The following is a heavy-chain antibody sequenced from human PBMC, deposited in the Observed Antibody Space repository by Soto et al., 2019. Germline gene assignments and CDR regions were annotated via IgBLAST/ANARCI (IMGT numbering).Heavy chain of an antibody. J-gene: IGHJ6*02. CDR2: IIPRLGTA. CDR1: GGTFSSYV. D-gene: IGHD5-12*01. CDR3: ARARVATIAHGNYYYGTDA. Sequence: QVQLVQSGAEVKKPGSSVKVSCKASGGTFSSYVISWVRQTPGQGLEWMGGIIPRLGTANYAQKFQGRVTITADESTRTAYMELSSLTSKDTAVYYCARARVATIAHGNYYYGTDAWGQGTTVTVSS. V-gene: IGHV1-69*11.